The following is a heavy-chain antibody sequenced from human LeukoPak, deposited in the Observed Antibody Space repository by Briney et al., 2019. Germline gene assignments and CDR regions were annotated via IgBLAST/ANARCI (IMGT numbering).Heavy chain of an antibody. CDR2: ISGSGGST. J-gene: IGHJ6*02. Sequence: GGSLRLSCAASGFTFSSYAMSWVRQAPGKGLEWVSAISGSGGSTYYADSVKGRFTISRDNSKNTLYLQMNSLRAEDTAVYYCAKDQVAAAGLYYYYGMDVWGQGTTVTVSS. CDR1: GFTFSSYA. V-gene: IGHV3-23*01. CDR3: AKDQVAAAGLYYYYGMDV. D-gene: IGHD6-13*01.